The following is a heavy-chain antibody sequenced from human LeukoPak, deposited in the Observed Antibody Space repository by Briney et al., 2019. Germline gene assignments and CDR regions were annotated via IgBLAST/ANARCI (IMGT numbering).Heavy chain of an antibody. CDR2: IYPGDSDT. D-gene: IGHD1-26*01. V-gene: IGHV5-51*01. Sequence: GESLKISCKGSGYSFTSYWIGWVRQMPGKGLEWMGIIYPGDSDTRYSPSFQGQVTISADKSISTAYLQWSSLKASDTAMYYCAGWGPVGATTPFGYYFDCWGQGTLVTVSS. CDR1: GYSFTSYW. J-gene: IGHJ4*02. CDR3: AGWGPVGATTPFGYYFDC.